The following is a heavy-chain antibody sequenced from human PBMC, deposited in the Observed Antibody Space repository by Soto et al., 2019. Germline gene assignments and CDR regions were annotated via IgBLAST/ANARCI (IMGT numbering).Heavy chain of an antibody. V-gene: IGHV3-21*01. CDR3: ARDGEYCSGGSCPHYFDY. Sequence: EVQLVESGGGLVKPGGSLRLSCAASGFTFSSYSMNWVRQAPGKGLEWVSSISSSSSYIYYAVSVKGRFTISRDNAKNSLYLQMNSLRAEDTAVYYCARDGEYCSGGSCPHYFDYWGQGTLVTVSS. CDR1: GFTFSSYS. CDR2: ISSSSSYI. D-gene: IGHD2-15*01. J-gene: IGHJ4*02.